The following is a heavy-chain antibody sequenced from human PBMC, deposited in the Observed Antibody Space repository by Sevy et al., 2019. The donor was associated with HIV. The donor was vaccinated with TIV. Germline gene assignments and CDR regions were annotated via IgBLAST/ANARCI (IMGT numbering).Heavy chain of an antibody. Sequence: GRSLRLSCAASGFTFSNYWMSWVRQATGKGLQWVANIKQDRSQKYYVDSVKGRFTISRDNAKNSLFLQMNSLRAEDTAVYYCGTFKEVGWGQGTLVPVSS. J-gene: IGHJ4*02. CDR1: GFTFSNYW. CDR3: GTFKEVG. CDR2: IKQDRSQK. V-gene: IGHV3-7*01. D-gene: IGHD1-26*01.